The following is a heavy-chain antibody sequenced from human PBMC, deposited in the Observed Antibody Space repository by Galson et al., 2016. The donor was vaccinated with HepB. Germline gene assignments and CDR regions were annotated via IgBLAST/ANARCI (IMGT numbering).Heavy chain of an antibody. V-gene: IGHV3-33*01. D-gene: IGHD3-22*01. J-gene: IGHJ4*02. CDR1: GFTFRNYG. CDR2: IWSDGSNK. CDR3: ARDYYDSSGFYCETHPHY. Sequence: SLRLSCAASGFTFRNYGMHWVRQAPGKGLEWVADIWSDGSNKYYADSVKGRFTISRDNSNNALYLHINSLRAEYTALYSCARDYYDSSGFYCETHPHYWGQGTLVTVSS.